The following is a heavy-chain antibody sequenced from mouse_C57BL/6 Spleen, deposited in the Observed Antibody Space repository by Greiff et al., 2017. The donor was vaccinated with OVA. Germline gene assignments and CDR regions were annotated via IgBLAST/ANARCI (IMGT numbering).Heavy chain of an antibody. J-gene: IGHJ4*01. CDR3: ASGYAMDY. CDR1: GYTFTDYY. V-gene: IGHV1-26*01. Sequence: VQLQQSGPELVKPGASVKISCKASGYTFTDYYMNWVKQSHGKSLEWIGDINPNNGGTSYNQKFKGKATLTVDKSSSTAYMELRSLTSEDSAVYYCASGYAMDYWGQGTSVTVSS. CDR2: INPNNGGT.